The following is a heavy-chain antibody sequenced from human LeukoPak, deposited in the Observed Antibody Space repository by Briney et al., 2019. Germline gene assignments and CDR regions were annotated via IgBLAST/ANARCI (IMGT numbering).Heavy chain of an antibody. CDR3: ARGVGLMVYTRGFDP. J-gene: IGHJ5*02. CDR2: ISYDGSNK. D-gene: IGHD2-8*01. Sequence: GGSLRLSCAASGFTFSSYGMHWVRQAPGKGLEWVAVISYDGSNKYYADSVKGRFTISRDNSKNTLYLQMNSLRAEDTAVYYCARGVGLMVYTRGFDPWGQGTLVTVSS. V-gene: IGHV3-30*03. CDR1: GFTFSSYG.